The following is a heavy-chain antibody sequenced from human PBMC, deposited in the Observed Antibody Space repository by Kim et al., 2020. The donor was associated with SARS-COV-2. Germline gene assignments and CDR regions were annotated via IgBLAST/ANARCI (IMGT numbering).Heavy chain of an antibody. CDR1: GGSFSGYY. D-gene: IGHD3-10*01. CDR3: ARKTLRGYMVRGVIRAGWFDP. J-gene: IGHJ5*02. CDR2: INHSGST. Sequence: SETLSLTCAVYGGSFSGYYWSWIRQPPGKGLEWIGEINHSGSTNYNPSLKSRVTISVDTSKNQFSLKLSSVTAADTAVYYCARKTLRGYMVRGVIRAGWFDPWGQGTLVTVSS. V-gene: IGHV4-34*01.